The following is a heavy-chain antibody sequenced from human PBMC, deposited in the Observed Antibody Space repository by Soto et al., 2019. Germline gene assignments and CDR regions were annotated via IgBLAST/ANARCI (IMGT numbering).Heavy chain of an antibody. J-gene: IGHJ6*03. V-gene: IGHV3-73*01. CDR2: IRSKANSYAT. CDR1: GFTFNGSA. Sequence: GGSMELSCAASGFTFNGSAVHWVRQASGKGLEWVGRIRSKANSYATAYAASVKGRFTISRDDSKNTAYLQMNSLKTEDTAVYYCTKGYCSGGSCYPDHYYYYYYMDVWGKGTTVTVSS. D-gene: IGHD2-15*01. CDR3: TKGYCSGGSCYPDHYYYYYYMDV.